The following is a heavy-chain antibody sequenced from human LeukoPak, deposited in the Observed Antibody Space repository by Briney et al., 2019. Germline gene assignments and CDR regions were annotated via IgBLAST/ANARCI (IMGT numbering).Heavy chain of an antibody. J-gene: IGHJ3*02. V-gene: IGHV4-34*01. D-gene: IGHD3-10*01. Sequence: PSETLSPTCAVYGGSFSGYYWSWIRQPPGKGLEWIGEINHSGSTNYNPSPKSRVTISVDTSRNQFSLKLSSVTAADTAVYYCASLLLWFGELLEGTRDDAFDIWGQGTMVTVSS. CDR1: GGSFSGYY. CDR2: INHSGST. CDR3: ASLLLWFGELLEGTRDDAFDI.